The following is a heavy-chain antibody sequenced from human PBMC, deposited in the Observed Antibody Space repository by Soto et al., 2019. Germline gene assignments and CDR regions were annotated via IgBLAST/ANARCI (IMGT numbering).Heavy chain of an antibody. Sequence: GGSLRLSCAASGFTFSSYSMNWVRQAPGKGLEWVSSISSSSSYIYYADSVKGRFTISRDNAKNSLYLQMNSLRAEDTAVYYCARESFRAAMPHKEFAYWGQGTLVTVSS. CDR2: ISSSSSYI. J-gene: IGHJ4*02. V-gene: IGHV3-21*01. CDR3: ARESFRAAMPHKEFAY. D-gene: IGHD2-2*01. CDR1: GFTFSSYS.